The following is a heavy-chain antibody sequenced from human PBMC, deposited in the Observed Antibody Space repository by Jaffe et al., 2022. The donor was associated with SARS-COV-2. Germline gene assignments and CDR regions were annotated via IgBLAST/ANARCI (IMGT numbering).Heavy chain of an antibody. CDR1: GFTFSNYA. CDR3: ARGPTRGTFDY. V-gene: IGHV3-23*01. CDR2: ISGSGGNT. J-gene: IGHJ4*02. D-gene: IGHD1-1*01. Sequence: EVQLLESGGGLVQPGGSLRLSCGASGFTFSNYAMSWVRQAPGKGLEWVSVISGSGGNTYYANSVKGRFTISRDSSKNTLSLQMNSLRAEDTAVYFCARGPTRGTFDYWGQGTLVTVSS.